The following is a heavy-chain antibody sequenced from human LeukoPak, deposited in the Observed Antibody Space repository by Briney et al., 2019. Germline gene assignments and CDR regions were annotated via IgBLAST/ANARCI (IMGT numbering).Heavy chain of an antibody. V-gene: IGHV4-34*01. CDR3: ARGYDGDYRTFDY. J-gene: IGHJ4*02. CDR2: INHSGST. D-gene: IGHD4-17*01. Sequence: SSQTLSLTCAVYGGSFSGYYWSWIRQPPGKGLEWIGEINHSGSTNYNPSLKSRVTISVDTSKNQFSLKLSSVTAADTAVYYCARGYDGDYRTFDYWGQGTLVTVSS. CDR1: GGSFSGYY.